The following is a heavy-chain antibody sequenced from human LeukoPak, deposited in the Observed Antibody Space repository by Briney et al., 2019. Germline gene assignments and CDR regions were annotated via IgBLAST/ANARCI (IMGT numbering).Heavy chain of an antibody. J-gene: IGHJ4*02. CDR3: ARLGVVPAAKGGVDY. Sequence: PSETLSLTCTVSGGSISSSSYYWGWIRQPPGKGLEWIGSIYYSGSTYYNPSLKSRVTISVDTSKNQFSLKLSSVTAADTAVYYCARLGVVPAAKGGVDYWGQGTLVTVSS. CDR1: GGSISSSSYY. CDR2: IYYSGST. D-gene: IGHD2-2*01. V-gene: IGHV4-39*01.